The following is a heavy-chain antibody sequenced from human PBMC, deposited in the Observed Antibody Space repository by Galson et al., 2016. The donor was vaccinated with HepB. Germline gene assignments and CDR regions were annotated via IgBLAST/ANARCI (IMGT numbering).Heavy chain of an antibody. D-gene: IGHD3-10*01. J-gene: IGHJ4*02. V-gene: IGHV3-30*18. CDR3: AKHTYYNGTGRYSGLDY. CDR1: GFSFNSYA. CDR2: TSSDGNKT. Sequence: SVRLSCAASGFSFNSYAMHWVRQAPGKGLEWVAVTSSDGNKTCYADSVKGRFSISRDNSKNPLFLQLSSLRTEDTAVYYCAKHTYYNGTGRYSGLDYWGQGTLITVSS.